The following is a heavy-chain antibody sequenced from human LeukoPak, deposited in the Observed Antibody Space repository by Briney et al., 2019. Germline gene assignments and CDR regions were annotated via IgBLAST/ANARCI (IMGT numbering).Heavy chain of an antibody. V-gene: IGHV4-39*01. J-gene: IGHJ4*02. CDR2: IYSSGST. D-gene: IGHD1-26*01. CDR3: AKSGGYGLIDY. Sequence: SETLSLTCTVSGASISGSGYYWVWIRQPPGKGLEWIGSIYSSGSTYYNASLQSRVTISIETSKNQISLRLNSVTAADTAMYYCAKSGGYGLIDYWGQGTLVTVSS. CDR1: GASISGSGYY.